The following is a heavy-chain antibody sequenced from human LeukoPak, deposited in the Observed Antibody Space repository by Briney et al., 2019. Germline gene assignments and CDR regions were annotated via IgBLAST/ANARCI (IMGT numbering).Heavy chain of an antibody. Sequence: GASVKVSCKASGYTFTGYYMHWVRQAPGQGLEWMGWINPNSGGTNYAQKLQGRVTMTRDTSISTAYMELSRLRSDDTAVYYCARPTLGYCSSTSCYGFDPWGQGTLVTVSS. J-gene: IGHJ5*02. CDR1: GYTFTGYY. CDR2: INPNSGGT. V-gene: IGHV1-2*02. D-gene: IGHD2-2*01. CDR3: ARPTLGYCSSTSCYGFDP.